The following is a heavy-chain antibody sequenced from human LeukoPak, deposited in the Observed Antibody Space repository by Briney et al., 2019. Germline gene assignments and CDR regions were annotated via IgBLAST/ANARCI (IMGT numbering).Heavy chain of an antibody. CDR2: IRYDGSNK. CDR1: GFTFSSYG. V-gene: IGHV3-30*02. J-gene: IGHJ4*02. Sequence: PGGSLRLSCAASGFTFSSYGMHWVRQAPGKGPEWVAFIRYDGSNKYYADSVKGRFTISRDNSKNTLYLQMNSLRAEDTAVYYCAKDLSKWFGEFTFDYWGQGTLVTVSS. CDR3: AKDLSKWFGEFTFDY. D-gene: IGHD3-10*01.